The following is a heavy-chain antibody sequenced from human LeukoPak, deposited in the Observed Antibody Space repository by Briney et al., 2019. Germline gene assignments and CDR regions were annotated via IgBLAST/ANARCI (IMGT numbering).Heavy chain of an antibody. J-gene: IGHJ4*02. D-gene: IGHD6-13*01. Sequence: GGSLRLSCAASGFTFSSYAMHWVRQAPGRGLEWVAVISYDGSNKYYADSVKGRFTISRDNSKNTLYLQMNSLRAEDTAVYYCAKAGTYDYWGQGTLVTVSS. V-gene: IGHV3-30-3*01. CDR1: GFTFSSYA. CDR3: AKAGTYDY. CDR2: ISYDGSNK.